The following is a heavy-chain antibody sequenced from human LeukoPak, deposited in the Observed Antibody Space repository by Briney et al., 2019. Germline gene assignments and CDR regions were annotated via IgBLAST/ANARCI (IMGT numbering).Heavy chain of an antibody. CDR1: RGSISSYY. D-gene: IGHD1-26*01. CDR2: IYSSGSS. CDR3: AREGIVGAHNWFDP. V-gene: IGHV4-4*07. Sequence: SETLSLTCTVSRGSISSYYWSWIRQPAGKGLEWIGRIYSSGSSNYNPSLKSRVTISVDTSKNQFSLKLSSVTAADTAVYYCAREGIVGAHNWFDPWGQGTLVTVSS. J-gene: IGHJ5*02.